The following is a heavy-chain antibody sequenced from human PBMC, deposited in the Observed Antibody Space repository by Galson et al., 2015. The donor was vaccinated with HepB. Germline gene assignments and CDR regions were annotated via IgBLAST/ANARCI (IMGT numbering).Heavy chain of an antibody. D-gene: IGHD1-1*01. CDR2: INHGGGT. J-gene: IGHJ4*02. CDR1: GGSFNGYF. Sequence: SETLSLTCAVYGGSFNGYFWSWIRQPPGKGLEWIGEINHGGGTNYNPSLKSRVTISVDTSKNQFSLNLRSVTAADTAVYYCARTPNWAKPPRWGQGTLVTVSS. V-gene: IGHV4-34*01. CDR3: ARTPNWAKPPR.